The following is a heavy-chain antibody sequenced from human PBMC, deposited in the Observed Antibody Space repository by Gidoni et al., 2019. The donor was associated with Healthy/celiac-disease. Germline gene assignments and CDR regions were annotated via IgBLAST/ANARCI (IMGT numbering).Heavy chain of an antibody. CDR2: IYYSGST. CDR1: GGSISSSSYY. J-gene: IGHJ4*02. Sequence: QLQLQEPGPGLVKPSETQSLTCTVSGGSISSSSYYWGWIRQPPGKGLEWIGSIYYSGSTYYNPSLKSRVTISVDTSKNQFSLKLSSVTAADTAVYYCARLLGGATGGFDYWGQGTLVTVSS. CDR3: ARLLGGATGGFDY. V-gene: IGHV4-39*01. D-gene: IGHD1-26*01.